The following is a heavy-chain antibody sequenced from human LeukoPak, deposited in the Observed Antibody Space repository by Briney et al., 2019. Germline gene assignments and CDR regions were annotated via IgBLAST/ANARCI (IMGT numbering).Heavy chain of an antibody. CDR1: GGSISSSSYY. D-gene: IGHD5-24*01. Sequence: SETLSLTCTVSGGSISSSSYYWGWIRQPPGKGLELIGSFYYNGSTYYSPSLKSRATISAETSKNQFSLKLSSVTAADTAVFYCARHGMATIINWGQGTLVTVSS. J-gene: IGHJ4*02. V-gene: IGHV4-39*01. CDR2: FYYNGST. CDR3: ARHGMATIIN.